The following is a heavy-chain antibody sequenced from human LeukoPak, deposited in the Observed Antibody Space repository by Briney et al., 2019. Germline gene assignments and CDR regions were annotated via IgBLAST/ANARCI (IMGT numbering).Heavy chain of an antibody. D-gene: IGHD1-26*01. Sequence: ASVTVSCKASGYTFTSYDINWVRQATGQGLEWMGWMNPNGGNTGYAQKFQGRVTMTRNTSISTAYMELSSLRSEDTGVYYCARMASRRIVGATKADYWGQGTLVTVSS. V-gene: IGHV1-8*01. CDR2: MNPNGGNT. CDR1: GYTFTSYD. CDR3: ARMASRRIVGATKADY. J-gene: IGHJ4*02.